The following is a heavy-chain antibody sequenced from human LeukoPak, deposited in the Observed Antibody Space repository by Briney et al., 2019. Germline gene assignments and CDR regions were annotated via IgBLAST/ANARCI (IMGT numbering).Heavy chain of an antibody. Sequence: PGASLRLSCAASGLTFISYGMHSVRQAPGKGLGWVAFIRYEGSTKYYADSVKGRVTISKYNCKSTMSLQMKSLRAEDTGAYYCARKGGASICYISYMDVWDEGTTVWFSS. D-gene: IGHD2-8*01. J-gene: IGHJ6*04. CDR3: ARKGGASICYISYMDV. CDR2: IRYEGSTK. CDR1: GLTFISYG. V-gene: IGHV3-30*02.